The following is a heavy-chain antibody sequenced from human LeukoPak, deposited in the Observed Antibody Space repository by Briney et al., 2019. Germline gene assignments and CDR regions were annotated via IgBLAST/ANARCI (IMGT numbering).Heavy chain of an antibody. V-gene: IGHV3-23*01. Sequence: GGSLRLSCAASGLTFSSYAMSWVRQAPGKGLEWVSAISGSGGSTYYADSVKGRFTISRDNSKNTLYLQMNSLRAEDTAVYYCAKVYLWIQLLFDYWGQGTLVTVSS. CDR1: GLTFSSYA. D-gene: IGHD5-18*01. CDR3: AKVYLWIQLLFDY. CDR2: ISGSGGST. J-gene: IGHJ4*02.